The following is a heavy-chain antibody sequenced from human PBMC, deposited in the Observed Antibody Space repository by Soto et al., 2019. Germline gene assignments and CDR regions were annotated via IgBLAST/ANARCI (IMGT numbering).Heavy chain of an antibody. Sequence: QVQLVESGGGVVQPGRSLRLSCAASGFTFSSYAMHWVRQAPGKGLEWVAVISYDGSNKYYADSVKGRFTISRDNSKNALYLQMNSLRDEETAVDYCAREGVYCSGGSCSPPDYWGQGTLVTVSS. CDR1: GFTFSSYA. V-gene: IGHV3-30-3*01. CDR3: AREGVYCSGGSCSPPDY. D-gene: IGHD2-15*01. J-gene: IGHJ4*02. CDR2: ISYDGSNK.